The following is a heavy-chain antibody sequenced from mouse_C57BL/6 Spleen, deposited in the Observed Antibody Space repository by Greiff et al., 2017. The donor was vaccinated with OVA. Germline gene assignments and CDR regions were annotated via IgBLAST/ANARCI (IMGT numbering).Heavy chain of an antibody. V-gene: IGHV3-6*01. CDR1: GYSITSGYY. CDR2: ISYDGSN. D-gene: IGHD4-1*01. CDR3: ARRTDYAMDY. J-gene: IGHJ4*01. Sequence: ESGPGLVKPSQSLSLTCSVTGYSITSGYYWNWIRQFPGNKLEWMGYISYDGSNNYNPSLKNRISITRDTSKNQFCLKLNSVTTEDTATYYCARRTDYAMDYWGQGTSVTVSS.